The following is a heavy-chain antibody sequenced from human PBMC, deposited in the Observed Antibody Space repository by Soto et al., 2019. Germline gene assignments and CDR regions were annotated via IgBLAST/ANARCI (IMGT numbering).Heavy chain of an antibody. D-gene: IGHD3-10*01. CDR3: ARGRASGSYYLLDY. CDR2: INPNSGNI. Sequence: ASVKVSCKASGNTFTSYDINWVRQATGHGLEWMGWINPNSGNIGYAQKFQGRVTMTRDTAIRTAYMEVSRLRSDDTAVYYCARGRASGSYYLLDYWGQGTLVTV. J-gene: IGHJ4*02. V-gene: IGHV1-8*01. CDR1: GNTFTSYD.